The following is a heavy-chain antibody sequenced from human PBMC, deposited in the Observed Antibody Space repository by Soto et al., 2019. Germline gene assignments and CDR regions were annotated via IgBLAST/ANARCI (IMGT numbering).Heavy chain of an antibody. D-gene: IGHD3-10*01. CDR3: ARGRASGSYYLLDY. CDR2: INPNSGNI. Sequence: ASVKVSCKASGNTFTSYDINWVRQATGHGLEWMGWINPNSGNIGYAQKFQGRVTMTRDTAIRTAYMEVSRLRSDDTAVYYCARGRASGSYYLLDYWGQGTLVTV. J-gene: IGHJ4*02. V-gene: IGHV1-8*01. CDR1: GNTFTSYD.